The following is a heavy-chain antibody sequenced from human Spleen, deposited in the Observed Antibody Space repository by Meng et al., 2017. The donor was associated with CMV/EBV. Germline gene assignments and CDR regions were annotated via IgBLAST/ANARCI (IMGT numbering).Heavy chain of an antibody. V-gene: IGHV1-2*02. J-gene: IGHJ4*02. Sequence: YTFSDYYLHWVRQAPGHGLEWRGWVKPNSGGTNYAQKFQGRVTMTTDTSINTAYMELSRLRLDDTAVYYCARDLRYYFGSGSYWGDFWGQGTLVTVSS. CDR3: ARDLRYYFGSGSYWGDF. CDR2: VKPNSGGT. D-gene: IGHD3-10*01. CDR1: YTFSDYY.